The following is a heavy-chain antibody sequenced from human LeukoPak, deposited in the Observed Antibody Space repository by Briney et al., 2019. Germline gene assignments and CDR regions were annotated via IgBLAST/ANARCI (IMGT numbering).Heavy chain of an antibody. Sequence: GGSLRLSCAASGFTFSNYAMSWVRRAPGKGLEWVSTISGSGVSTYYADSVKGRFTISRDNAKNSLYLQMNSLRAEDTAMYYCARDFAGYCTGGRCYGFDYWGRGTLVTVSS. D-gene: IGHD2-8*02. CDR1: GFTFSNYA. CDR3: ARDFAGYCTGGRCYGFDY. V-gene: IGHV3-23*01. J-gene: IGHJ4*02. CDR2: ISGSGVST.